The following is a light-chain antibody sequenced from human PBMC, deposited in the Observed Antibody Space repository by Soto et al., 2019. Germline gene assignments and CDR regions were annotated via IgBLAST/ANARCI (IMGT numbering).Light chain of an antibody. V-gene: IGKV1-39*01. J-gene: IGKJ4*01. Sequence: DIQMTQSTSSLSASVGDRVTITCRASQTISRALNWYQQKPGKAPKLLIYAASILQSGVPSRFCGSGSGTDFILTISSLQPEDFATYYCQQSYSTPTFGGGTKVEIK. CDR3: QQSYSTPT. CDR2: AAS. CDR1: QTISRA.